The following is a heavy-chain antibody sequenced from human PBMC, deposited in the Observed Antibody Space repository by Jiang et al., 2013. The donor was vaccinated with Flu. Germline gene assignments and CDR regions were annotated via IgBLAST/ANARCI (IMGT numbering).Heavy chain of an antibody. CDR1: GDSVSGNSAA. Sequence: SQTLSLTCAISGDSVSGNSAAWNWIRQSPSRGLEWLGRTYYRSKWYNDYAVSVKSRITINPDTSKNQFSLQLNSVTPEDTAVYYCARASYDFWSGYSVKGWFDPGAREPWSPSP. V-gene: IGHV6-1*01. CDR2: TYYRSKWYN. CDR3: ARASYDFWSGYSVKGWFDP. D-gene: IGHD3-3*01. J-gene: IGHJ5*02.